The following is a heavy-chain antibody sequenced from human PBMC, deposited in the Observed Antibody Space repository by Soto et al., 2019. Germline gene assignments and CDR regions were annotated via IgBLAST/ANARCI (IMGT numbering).Heavy chain of an antibody. CDR1: GYTFSSYG. D-gene: IGHD2-21*02. CDR2: ISAYNGNI. J-gene: IGHJ4*02. CDR3: GRDQRGSDWHGEDY. Sequence: QVQLVQSGAEVKKPGASVKVSCKASGYTFSSYGITWVRQAPGQGLEWMGWISAYNGNINYAQNLQGRVTMTAATATSTAYMELRRLRSDGTAVYYGGRDQRGSDWHGEDYWGQGTLVTVSS. V-gene: IGHV1-18*01.